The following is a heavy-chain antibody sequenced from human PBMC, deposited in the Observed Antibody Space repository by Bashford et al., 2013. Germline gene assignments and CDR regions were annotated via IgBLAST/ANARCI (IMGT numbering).Heavy chain of an antibody. J-gene: IGHJ6*02. CDR1: GGSISSGGYY. D-gene: IGHD3-3*01. Sequence: RPLLYSSETLSLTCTVSGGSISSGGYYWSWIRQHPGKGLEWIGYIYYSGSTYYNPSLKSRVTISVDTSKNQFSLKLSSVTAADTAVYYCARERGLFWSGYYNYYYYGMDVWGQGTTVTVSS. CDR2: IYYSGST. CDR3: ARERGLFWSGYYNYYYYGMDV. V-gene: IGHV4-31*03.